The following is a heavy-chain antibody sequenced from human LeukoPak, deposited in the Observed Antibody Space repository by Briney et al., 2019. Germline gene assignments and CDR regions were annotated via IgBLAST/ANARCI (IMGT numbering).Heavy chain of an antibody. J-gene: IGHJ4*02. Sequence: QPGGSLRLSCAASGFPFSSYSMNWVRQAPGKGLEWVSYISSSGSTIYYADSVKGRFTISRDNAKNSLYLQMNSLRAEETAVYYCAARIAAAPTEYWGQGTLVTVSS. CDR1: GFPFSSYS. V-gene: IGHV3-48*04. CDR3: AARIAAAPTEY. CDR2: ISSSGSTI. D-gene: IGHD6-13*01.